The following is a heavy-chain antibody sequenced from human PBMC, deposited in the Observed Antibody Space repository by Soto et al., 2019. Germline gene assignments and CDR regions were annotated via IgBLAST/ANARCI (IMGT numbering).Heavy chain of an antibody. V-gene: IGHV3-15*01. CDR2: IKRKTDGGTT. CDR3: ATPQDYDGCLDS. D-gene: IGHD3-22*01. CDR1: GFIFTNAL. J-gene: IGHJ4*02. Sequence: PGGSMRLSCAASGFIFTNALMTWVRQAPGKGLEWVGRIKRKTDGGTTDYAALVKGRLTLTRDTPGNTAYLELNSLISEDTAVYYCATPQDYDGCLDSWGQGTLVTVSS.